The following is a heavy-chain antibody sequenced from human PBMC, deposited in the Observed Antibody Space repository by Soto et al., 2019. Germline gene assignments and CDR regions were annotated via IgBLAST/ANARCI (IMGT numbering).Heavy chain of an antibody. CDR1: GFSFSSYG. CDR3: AKDPFRYSGSYFTSMDV. Sequence: PGGSLRLSCAASGFSFSSYGMHWVRQAPGKGLEWVAFISYEQSHKYYSDSVKGRFTISRDNSKNTLYLQMNSLRAEDTAVYYCAKDPFRYSGSYFTSMDVWGQGTTVTVSS. J-gene: IGHJ6*02. V-gene: IGHV3-30*18. CDR2: ISYEQSHK. D-gene: IGHD1-26*01.